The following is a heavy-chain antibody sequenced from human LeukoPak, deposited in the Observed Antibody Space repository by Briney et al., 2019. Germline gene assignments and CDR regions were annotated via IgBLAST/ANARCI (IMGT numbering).Heavy chain of an antibody. Sequence: GRSLRLSCAAYGFTFDDYAMHWVRQAPGKGLEWVSGISWNSGSIGYADSVKGRFTISRDNAKNSLYLQMNSLRAEDTALYYCAKAVYYYDSSGYPRGFDYWGQGTLVTVSS. V-gene: IGHV3-9*01. CDR1: GFTFDDYA. CDR2: ISWNSGSI. CDR3: AKAVYYYDSSGYPRGFDY. D-gene: IGHD3-22*01. J-gene: IGHJ4*02.